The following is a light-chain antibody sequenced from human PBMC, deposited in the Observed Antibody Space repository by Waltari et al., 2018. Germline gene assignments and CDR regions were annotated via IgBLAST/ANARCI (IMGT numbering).Light chain of an antibody. CDR1: NLDSKS. CDR2: DDT. CDR3: QVWDSNSDHWV. Sequence: SYVLTQSPSVSVAPGRTARDTCAGANLDSKSVHWYQQRAGPAPVLVVYDDTDRPSGIPERFSGSISGNTATLTISRVEVGDEADYYCQVWDSNSDHWVFGGGTNLTVL. J-gene: IGLJ3*02. V-gene: IGLV3-21*03.